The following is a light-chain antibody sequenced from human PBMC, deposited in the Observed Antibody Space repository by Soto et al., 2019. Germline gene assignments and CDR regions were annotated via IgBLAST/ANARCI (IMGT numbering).Light chain of an antibody. V-gene: IGLV2-14*01. CDR2: EVK. J-gene: IGLJ2*01. CDR3: SSYTGTGGTLV. Sequence: QSALTQPASVSGSPGQSITISCTGTSSDIGGYNYVSWYQQHPGKAPKLVICEVKNRPSGVSDRFSGSKSGNTASLTISSLQAEDEAYFYCSSYTGTGGTLVFGGGTKVTVL. CDR1: SSDIGGYNY.